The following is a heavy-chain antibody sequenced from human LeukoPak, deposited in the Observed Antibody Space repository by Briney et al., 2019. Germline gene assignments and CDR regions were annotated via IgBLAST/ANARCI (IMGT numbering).Heavy chain of an antibody. CDR3: ARGYFWSGYYTGKDYYYYMDV. Sequence: SETLSLTCAVYGGSFSGYYWSWIRQPPGKGLEWIGEINHSGSTNYNPSLKSRVTISVDTSKNQFSLKLSSVTAADTAVYYCARGYFWSGYYTGKDYYYYMDVWGKGTTVTVSS. J-gene: IGHJ6*03. CDR2: INHSGST. D-gene: IGHD3-3*01. V-gene: IGHV4-34*01. CDR1: GGSFSGYY.